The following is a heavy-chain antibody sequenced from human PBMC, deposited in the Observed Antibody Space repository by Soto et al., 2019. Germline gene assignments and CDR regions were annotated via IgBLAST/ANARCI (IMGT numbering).Heavy chain of an antibody. CDR1: GFTFSRYT. Sequence: GGYLRVSCAASGFTFSRYTMHWVRQAPGKGLEWVSSISSNSNYMYYTDFVKGRFTISRDNAENSLFLQMNSLRAEDTAVYDCGRDYSHSIGSYSGPGLDHWGQGT. J-gene: IGHJ4*02. CDR2: ISSNSNYM. D-gene: IGHD3-22*01. V-gene: IGHV3-21*01. CDR3: GRDYSHSIGSYSGPGLDH.